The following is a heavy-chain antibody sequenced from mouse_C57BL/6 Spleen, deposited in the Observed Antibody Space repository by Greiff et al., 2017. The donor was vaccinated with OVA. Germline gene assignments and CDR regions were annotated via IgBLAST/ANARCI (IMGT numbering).Heavy chain of an antibody. V-gene: IGHV1-81*01. CDR2: IYPRSGNT. Sequence: VQLQQSGAELARPGASVKLSCKASGYTFTSYGISWVKQRTGQGLEWIGEIYPRSGNTYYNEKFKGKSTLTADKSSSTAYMELRSLTSEDAAVYCCADCYDYDPAWFAYWGKGTLVTVSA. D-gene: IGHD2-4*01. CDR1: GYTFTSYG. CDR3: ADCYDYDPAWFAY. J-gene: IGHJ3*01.